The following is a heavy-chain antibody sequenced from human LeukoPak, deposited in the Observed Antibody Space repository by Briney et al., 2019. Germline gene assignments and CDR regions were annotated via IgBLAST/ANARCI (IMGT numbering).Heavy chain of an antibody. CDR1: GFTFSSYG. CDR3: AKVPPRITMIVVATPYYFDY. J-gene: IGHJ4*02. CDR2: ISGSGGST. V-gene: IGHV3-23*01. Sequence: GGSLRLSCAASGFTFSSYGMSWVRQAPGKGLEWVSAISGSGGSTYYADSVKGRFTISRDNSKNTLYLQMNSLRAEDTAVYYCAKVPPRITMIVVATPYYFDYWGQGTLVTVSS. D-gene: IGHD3-22*01.